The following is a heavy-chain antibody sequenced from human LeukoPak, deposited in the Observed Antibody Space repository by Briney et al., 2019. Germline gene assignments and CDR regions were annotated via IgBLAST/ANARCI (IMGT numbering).Heavy chain of an antibody. Sequence: PGGSLRLSCAASGFTFSSYAMSWVRQAPGKGLEWVSAISGSGGSTYYADSVKGRFTISRDNSKNTLYLQMNSLRAEDTAVYYCAKASSDYGGNSPSAFDIWGQGTMVTVSS. D-gene: IGHD4-23*01. CDR2: ISGSGGST. CDR1: GFTFSSYA. V-gene: IGHV3-23*01. CDR3: AKASSDYGGNSPSAFDI. J-gene: IGHJ3*02.